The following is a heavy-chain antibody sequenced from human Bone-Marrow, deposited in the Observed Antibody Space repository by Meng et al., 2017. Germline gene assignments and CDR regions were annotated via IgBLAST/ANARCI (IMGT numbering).Heavy chain of an antibody. J-gene: IGHJ4*02. CDR1: GFTFSSYG. CDR3: ARDLGQQWLILDY. Sequence: QVQLWGAGGGVVQPGRSLRRSCAGSGFTFSSYGRHWVRQAQGKGLEWVAVIWYDGSNKYYADSVKGRFTITRDNSKNTLYLQMNSLRAEDTAVYYCARDLGQQWLILDYWGQGTLVTVSS. CDR2: IWYDGSNK. V-gene: IGHV3-33*01. D-gene: IGHD6-19*01.